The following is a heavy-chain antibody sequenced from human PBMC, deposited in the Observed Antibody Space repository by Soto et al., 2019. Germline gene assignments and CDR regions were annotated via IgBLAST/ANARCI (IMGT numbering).Heavy chain of an antibody. V-gene: IGHV3-48*03. J-gene: IGHJ2*01. Sequence: LRLSCAASGFTFSSYEMNWVRQAPGKGLEWVSYISSSGSTIYYADSVKGRFTISRDNAKNSLYLQMNSLRAEDTAVYYCARGTDYGGNSGDWYFDLWGRGTLVTVSS. D-gene: IGHD4-17*01. CDR1: GFTFSSYE. CDR3: ARGTDYGGNSGDWYFDL. CDR2: ISSSGSTI.